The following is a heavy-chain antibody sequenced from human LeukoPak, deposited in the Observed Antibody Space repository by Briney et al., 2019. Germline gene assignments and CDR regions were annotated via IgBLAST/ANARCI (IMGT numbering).Heavy chain of an antibody. Sequence: SETLSLTCAVYGGSFSGYYWSWIRQPPGKGLEWIGEINHSGSTNYNPSLKSRVTISVDTSKNQFALELSSVTAADTAVYYCASWMVRGADWGQGTLVTVSS. J-gene: IGHJ4*02. CDR1: GGSFSGYY. CDR3: ASWMVRGAD. CDR2: INHSGST. V-gene: IGHV4-34*01. D-gene: IGHD3-10*01.